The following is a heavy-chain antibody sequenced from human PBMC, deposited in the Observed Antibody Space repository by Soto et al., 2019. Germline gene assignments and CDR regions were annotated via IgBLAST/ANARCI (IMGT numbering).Heavy chain of an antibody. D-gene: IGHD3-22*01. Sequence: HPGGSLRLSCAASGFTFSSYSMNWVRQAPGKGLEWVAVIWYDGSNKYYADSVKGRFTISRDNSKNTLYLQMNSLRAEDTAVYYCARGLTYYYDSSGYCDYWGKGTLVTVSS. CDR2: IWYDGSNK. CDR3: ARGLTYYYDSSGYCDY. CDR1: GFTFSSYS. J-gene: IGHJ4*02. V-gene: IGHV3-33*08.